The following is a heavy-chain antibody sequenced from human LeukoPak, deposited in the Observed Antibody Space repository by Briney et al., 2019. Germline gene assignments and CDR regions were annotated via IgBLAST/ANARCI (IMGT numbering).Heavy chain of an antibody. V-gene: IGHV5-51*01. CDR2: IYPGDSDT. CDR3: ASLGYCSGGSCYPDAFDI. CDR1: GYSFTSYW. J-gene: IGHJ3*02. Sequence: GESLKISCKGSGYSFTSYWIGWVRQMPGKGLEWMGIIYPGDSDTRYSPSFQGRVTISADKSISTAYLQWSSLKASDTAMYYCASLGYCSGGSCYPDAFDIWGQGTMVTVSS. D-gene: IGHD2-15*01.